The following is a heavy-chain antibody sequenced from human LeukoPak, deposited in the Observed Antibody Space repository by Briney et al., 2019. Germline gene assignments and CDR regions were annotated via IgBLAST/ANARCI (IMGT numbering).Heavy chain of an antibody. CDR1: GGSISSSSYY. D-gene: IGHD3-16*02. CDR3: ARGRVWGSYHGY. J-gene: IGHJ4*02. CDR2: INHSGST. V-gene: IGHV4-39*07. Sequence: PSETLSLTCTVSGGSISSSSYYWGWIRQPPGKGLEWIGEINHSGSTNYNPSLKSRVTISVDTSKNQFSLKLSSVTAADTAVYYCARGRVWGSYHGYWGQGTLVTVSS.